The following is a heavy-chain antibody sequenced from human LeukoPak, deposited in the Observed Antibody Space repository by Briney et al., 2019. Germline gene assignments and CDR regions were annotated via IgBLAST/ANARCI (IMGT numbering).Heavy chain of an antibody. V-gene: IGHV3-48*03. CDR1: GFTLSSYE. D-gene: IGHD7-27*01. Sequence: GGSLRLSCAASGFTLSSYEMNWVRQAPGEGLEWVTYISRSGSAMYYADSVKGRFPISRDNAKNSLYLQMNSLRAEDTAVYYCARGISALGNYFDSWGQGTLVTVSS. J-gene: IGHJ4*02. CDR2: ISRSGSAM. CDR3: ARGISALGNYFDS.